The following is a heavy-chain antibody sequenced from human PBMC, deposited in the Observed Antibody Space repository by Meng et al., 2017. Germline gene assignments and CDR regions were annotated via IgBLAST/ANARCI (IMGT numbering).Heavy chain of an antibody. J-gene: IGHJ4*02. CDR1: GCTFSSYA. V-gene: IGHV1-69*13. CDR3: ASNLRPITIFGVAFDY. Sequence: SVKVSCKASGCTFSSYAISWVRQAPGQGLEWMGGIIPIFGTANYAQKFQGRVTITADESTSTAYMELSSLRSEDTAVYYCASNLRPITIFGVAFDYWGQGTLVTVSS. CDR2: IIPIFGTA. D-gene: IGHD3-3*01.